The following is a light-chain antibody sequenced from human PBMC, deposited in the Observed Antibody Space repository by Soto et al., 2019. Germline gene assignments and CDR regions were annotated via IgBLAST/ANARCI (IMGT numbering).Light chain of an antibody. CDR1: QSINSE. Sequence: EIVITQSPATLSLSPGEIAALSCRASQSINSELAWYQQKPGQPPRLLIYGASTRATGVPARFTGSESGSEFTLTISGLQSEDFAVYYCQQGHNWPLTFGQGTRLEI. CDR2: GAS. CDR3: QQGHNWPLT. V-gene: IGKV3-15*01. J-gene: IGKJ2*01.